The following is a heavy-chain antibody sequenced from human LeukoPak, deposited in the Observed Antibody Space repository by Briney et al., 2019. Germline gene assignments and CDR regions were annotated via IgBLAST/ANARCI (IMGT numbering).Heavy chain of an antibody. V-gene: IGHV3-33*08. Sequence: PGGSLRLSCAASGFSFSSYAMHWVRQAPGKGLEWVAVIWYDGSNKYYADSVKGRFTISRDNSKNTLYLQMNSLRAEDTAVYYCVSGLIPTGDTRTNYWGQGTLVTVSS. CDR1: GFSFSSYA. J-gene: IGHJ4*02. CDR3: VSGLIPTGDTRTNY. D-gene: IGHD3-16*01. CDR2: IWYDGSNK.